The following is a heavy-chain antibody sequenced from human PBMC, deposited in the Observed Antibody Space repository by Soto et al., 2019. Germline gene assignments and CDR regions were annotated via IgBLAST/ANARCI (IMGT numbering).Heavy chain of an antibody. CDR3: VRNGAYSSSQFGMDV. CDR2: IVTIFGTA. CDR1: GGTLNYNT. D-gene: IGHD6-13*01. J-gene: IGHJ6*02. Sequence: SVKVSCKASGGTLNYNTFSWVRQAPGQGLEWMGGIVTIFGTANHAQKSQGRVTITADPSTNTVYMELSSLRSEDTAVYYCVRNGAYSSSQFGMDVWGQGTTVTVSS. V-gene: IGHV1-69*13.